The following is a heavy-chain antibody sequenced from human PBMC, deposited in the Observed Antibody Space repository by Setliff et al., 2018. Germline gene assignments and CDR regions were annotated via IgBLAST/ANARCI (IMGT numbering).Heavy chain of an antibody. J-gene: IGHJ4*02. V-gene: IGHV4-39*01. Sequence: SETLSLTCSVSDDSFYSDYYFWGWIRQPPGKGLEWIATISSSGATNYNSSLKSRVTLSRDVAKRQFALNLRSVTAVDTAVYYCAREGRWDYNHPIYWGQGILVTVSS. D-gene: IGHD4-4*01. CDR1: DDSFYSDYYF. CDR3: AREGRWDYNHPIY. CDR2: ISSSGAT.